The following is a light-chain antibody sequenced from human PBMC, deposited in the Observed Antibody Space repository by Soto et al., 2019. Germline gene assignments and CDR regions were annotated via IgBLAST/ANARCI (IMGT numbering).Light chain of an antibody. V-gene: IGKV4-1*01. CDR1: QTILKSSIKKNS. J-gene: IGKJ4*01. CDR3: QQYYSSSLT. Sequence: DIVMTQSPDSLAVSLGERATIKCRSSQTILKSSIKKNSLAWYQQKPGQPPRLLIYWASTRDSGVPDRFSGSGCGTDFTLPITRLQAEDVAVYYCQQYYSSSLTFGGGTKVEIK. CDR2: WAS.